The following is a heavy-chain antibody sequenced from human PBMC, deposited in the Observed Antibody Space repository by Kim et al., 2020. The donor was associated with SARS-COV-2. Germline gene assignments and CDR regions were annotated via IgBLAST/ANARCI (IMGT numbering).Heavy chain of an antibody. Sequence: TYYADSVKGRFTISRDNSKNTLYLQMNSLRAEDTAVYYCAKSVPPHGMDVWGQGTTVTVSS. CDR2: T. CDR3: AKSVPPHGMDV. V-gene: IGHV3-23*01. J-gene: IGHJ6*02. D-gene: IGHD3-10*01.